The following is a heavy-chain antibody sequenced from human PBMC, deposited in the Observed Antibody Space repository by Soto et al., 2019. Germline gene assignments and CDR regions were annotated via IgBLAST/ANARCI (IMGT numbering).Heavy chain of an antibody. CDR3: ARVPASLDP. Sequence: ASVKVSCKASGGTFSSYAISWVRQAPGQGLEWMGGMIPICGPAGYAQKFQGRLTMTVDTSSSTAYMELSSLTSDDTAVYYCARVPASLDPWGQGTLVTVS. V-gene: IGHV1-69*06. CDR2: MIPICGPA. CDR1: GGTFSSYA. J-gene: IGHJ5*02.